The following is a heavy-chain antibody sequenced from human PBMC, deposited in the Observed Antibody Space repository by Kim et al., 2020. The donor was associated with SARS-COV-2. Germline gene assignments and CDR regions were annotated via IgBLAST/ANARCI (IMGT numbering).Heavy chain of an antibody. CDR1: GYTFTSYA. V-gene: IGHV1-3*01. D-gene: IGHD6-13*01. Sequence: ASVKVSCKASGYTFTSYAMHWVRQAPGQRLEWMGWINAGNGNTKYSQKFQGRVTITRDTSASTAYMELSSLRSEDTAVYYCARVGSGSSWYGYWGQGTLVTVSS. CDR2: INAGNGNT. J-gene: IGHJ4*02. CDR3: ARVGSGSSWYGY.